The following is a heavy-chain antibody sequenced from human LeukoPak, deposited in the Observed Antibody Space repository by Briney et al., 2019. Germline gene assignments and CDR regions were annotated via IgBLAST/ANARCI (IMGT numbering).Heavy chain of an antibody. CDR1: GNYW. CDR2: INSDGSWT. CDR3: VSFYETY. J-gene: IGHJ4*02. V-gene: IGHV3-74*01. D-gene: IGHD2-2*01. Sequence: GGSLRLSCAASGNYWMHWVRQAPGKGLVWVSHINSDGSWTSYADSVKGRFTISKDNAKNTVYLQMNNLRAEDTAVYYCVSFYETYWGRGTLDTVSS.